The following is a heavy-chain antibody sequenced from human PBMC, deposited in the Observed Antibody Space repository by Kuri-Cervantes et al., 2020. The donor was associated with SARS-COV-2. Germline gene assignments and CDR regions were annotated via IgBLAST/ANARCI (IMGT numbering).Heavy chain of an antibody. CDR1: GGSISSHY. D-gene: IGHD5-18*01. Sequence: GSLRLSCTVSGGSISSHYWSWIRQPPGKGLEWIGYIYYSGSTNYNPSLKSRVTISVDTSKNQFSLKLSSVTAADTAVYYCATQLMGYSYGFGPFGSYYYKDVWGKGTTVTVSS. V-gene: IGHV4-59*11. J-gene: IGHJ6*03. CDR3: ATQLMGYSYGFGPFGSYYYKDV. CDR2: IYYSGST.